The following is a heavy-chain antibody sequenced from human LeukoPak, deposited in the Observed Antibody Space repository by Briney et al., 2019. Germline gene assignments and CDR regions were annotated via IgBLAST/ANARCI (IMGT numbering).Heavy chain of an antibody. CDR2: IYYGGST. J-gene: IGHJ4*02. D-gene: IGHD3-16*01. V-gene: IGHV4-59*08. CDR3: ARSSVSGTYAGGY. CDR1: GGSISSYY. Sequence: SETLSLTCTVSGGSISSYYWSWIRQPPGKGLEWIGYIYYGGSTYSNPSLKSRVTISADTSKNQFSLKLTSVTAADTAVYYCARSSVSGTYAGGYWGQGILVTVSS.